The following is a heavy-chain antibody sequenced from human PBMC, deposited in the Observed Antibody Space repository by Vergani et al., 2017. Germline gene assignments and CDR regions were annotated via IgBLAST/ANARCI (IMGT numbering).Heavy chain of an antibody. Sequence: EVQLLESGGDLVQPGGSLRLSCAASGFTFNHYAMNWVRPGPGKGLEWVSGISGSGGSTYYAGPVKGRFTSSRDSSKTTLYLQMNSLSAGDTAVYYCAKTNPRNSGYDYLYYYHAMDVWGQGTTVTVSS. CDR1: GFTFNHYA. D-gene: IGHD5-12*01. CDR2: ISGSGGST. V-gene: IGHV3-23*01. J-gene: IGHJ6*02. CDR3: AKTNPRNSGYDYLYYYHAMDV.